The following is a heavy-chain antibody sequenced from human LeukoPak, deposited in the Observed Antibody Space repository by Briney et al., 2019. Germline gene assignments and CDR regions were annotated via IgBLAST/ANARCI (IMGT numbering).Heavy chain of an antibody. V-gene: IGHV3-23*01. D-gene: IGHD2-21*02. Sequence: PGGSLRLSCAASGFTVSSNYMSWVRQAPGKGLEWVSAISGSGGSTYYADSVKGRFTISRDNSKNTLYLQMNSLRAEDTAVYYCAKVGVVTAIRHYYFDYWGQGTLVTVSS. J-gene: IGHJ4*02. CDR3: AKVGVVTAIRHYYFDY. CDR2: ISGSGGST. CDR1: GFTVSSNY.